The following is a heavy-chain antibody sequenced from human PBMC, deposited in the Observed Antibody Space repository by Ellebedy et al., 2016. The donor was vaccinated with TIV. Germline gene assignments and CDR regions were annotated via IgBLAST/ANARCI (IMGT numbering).Heavy chain of an antibody. D-gene: IGHD3-10*02. CDR2: IYSGGNT. CDR1: GFTVSSNY. Sequence: GASLKISXAASGFTVSSNYMSWVRQAPGKGLEWVSVIYSGGNTYYADSVRGRFTVPRDNSKNTLYLQMNSLRAEDTAVYYCARGVFGEFLDYWGQGTLVTVSS. CDR3: ARGVFGEFLDY. V-gene: IGHV3-53*01. J-gene: IGHJ4*02.